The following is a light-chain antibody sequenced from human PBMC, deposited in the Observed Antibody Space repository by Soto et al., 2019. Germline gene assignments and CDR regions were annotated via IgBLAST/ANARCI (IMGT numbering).Light chain of an antibody. CDR1: QSVSSN. J-gene: IGKJ1*01. CDR2: SAS. Sequence: EIVMTQSPVTLSVSPGERATLSCRASQSVSSNLAWYQQKPGQSPRLLIYSASTRATGIPGRFSGSGSGTEFTLSISSLQSEDFAVYYCQQYDNWPRTFGQGTRWIS. CDR3: QQYDNWPRT. V-gene: IGKV3-15*01.